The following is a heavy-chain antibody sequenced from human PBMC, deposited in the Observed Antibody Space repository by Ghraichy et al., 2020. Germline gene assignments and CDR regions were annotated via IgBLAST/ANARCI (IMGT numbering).Heavy chain of an antibody. CDR2: INPHSGGT. J-gene: IGHJ4*02. V-gene: IGHV1-2*02. CDR3: ARSGIVVVSAPDY. D-gene: IGHD2-21*01. Sequence: ASVKVSCKASGYTFAAYFVHWVRQTPGQGLEWMGSINPHSGGTNYAQKFQGRITMTRDTSISTVHMDLSRLRFDDTAVYYCARSGIVVVSAPDYWGQGTLVTVSS. CDR1: GYTFAAYF.